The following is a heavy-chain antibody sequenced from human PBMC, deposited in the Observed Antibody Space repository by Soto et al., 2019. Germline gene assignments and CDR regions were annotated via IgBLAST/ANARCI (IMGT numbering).Heavy chain of an antibody. D-gene: IGHD2-2*01. J-gene: IGHJ4*02. CDR1: GFTFSNSW. Sequence: GGSLRLSCAASGFTFSNSWMHWVRQAPGKGLVWVSYINSDGSTTTYADSVKGRFTISRDNSKNTLYLQMNSLRAEDTAVYYCAKVRDPIVVVPAAPFDYWGQGTLVTVSS. V-gene: IGHV3-74*01. CDR2: INSDGSTT. CDR3: AKVRDPIVVVPAAPFDY.